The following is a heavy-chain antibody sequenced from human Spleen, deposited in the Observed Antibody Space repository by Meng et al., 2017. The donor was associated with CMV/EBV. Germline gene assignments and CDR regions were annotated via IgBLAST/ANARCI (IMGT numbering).Heavy chain of an antibody. V-gene: IGHV3-48*03. CDR1: GFTFSTYQ. CDR2: ISDNTGSAT. Sequence: GGSLRLSCAASGFTFSTYQMNWVRQAPGEGLEWVSYISDNTGSATYYADSVKGRFTISRDNSKNTLYLQMNSLRAEDTAVYYCARDAAAGLGYWGQGTLVTVSS. J-gene: IGHJ4*02. D-gene: IGHD3-10*01. CDR3: ARDAAAGLGY.